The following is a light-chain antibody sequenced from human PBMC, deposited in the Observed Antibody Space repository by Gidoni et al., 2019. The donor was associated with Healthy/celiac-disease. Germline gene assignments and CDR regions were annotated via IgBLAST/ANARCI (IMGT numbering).Light chain of an antibody. CDR3: QQSYSTPCT. CDR1: QSIISY. J-gene: IGKJ2*02. V-gene: IGKV1-39*01. Sequence: DIQLTQSPSSLSASVGDRVTITCRASQSIISYLYWYQQKPGKAPKLLIYAASSLQSGVPSRFSGSRSGTEVTLTISSLQPEDFAAYYCQQSYSTPCTFGQGTKLEIK. CDR2: AAS.